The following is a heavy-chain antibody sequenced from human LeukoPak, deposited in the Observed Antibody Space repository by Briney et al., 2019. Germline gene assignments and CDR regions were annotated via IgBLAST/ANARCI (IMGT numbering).Heavy chain of an antibody. D-gene: IGHD1-26*01. Sequence: GGSLRLSCAASGFTVSSNYMSWVRQAPWKGLEWVSIIYSGGSTFYADSVKGRFTISRDNSKNTLYLQMNSLRAEDTAVYYCARGGSYLSAFDIWGQGTMVTVSS. CDR1: GFTVSSNY. J-gene: IGHJ3*02. V-gene: IGHV3-53*01. CDR3: ARGGSYLSAFDI. CDR2: IYSGGST.